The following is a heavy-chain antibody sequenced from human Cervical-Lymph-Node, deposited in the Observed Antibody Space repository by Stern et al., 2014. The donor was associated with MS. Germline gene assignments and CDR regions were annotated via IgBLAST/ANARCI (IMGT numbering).Heavy chain of an antibody. Sequence: EDKLVASGGALVQPGGSLRLSCAASGFTFSHSDMHWVRQGTGKGLEWVSSIVSSDDPYYPGSVKGRFTISRDDIKNTLYLQMNSLRAEDTAVYYCAKAGTSWAVIGTPFDSWGQGTLVTVSS. CDR2: IVSSDDP. V-gene: IGHV3-13*05. J-gene: IGHJ4*02. CDR3: AKAGTSWAVIGTPFDS. D-gene: IGHD6-19*01. CDR1: GFTFSHSD.